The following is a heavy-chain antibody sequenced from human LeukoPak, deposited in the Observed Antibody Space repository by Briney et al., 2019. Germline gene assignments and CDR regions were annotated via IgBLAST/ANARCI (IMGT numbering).Heavy chain of an antibody. D-gene: IGHD1-26*01. CDR3: AGTRGVVGGTPLWFAY. CDR2: IYYSGST. Sequence: SETLSLTCTVCGGSISSSSSYWGWIRQPAGKGLKWIGSIYYSGSTYYNPSLKSRVTISVDTSKNQFSLKLSSVTAADTAVYYCAGTRGVVGGTPLWFAYWGQSTLVTVSS. J-gene: IGHJ4*02. CDR1: GGSISSSSSY. V-gene: IGHV4-39*01.